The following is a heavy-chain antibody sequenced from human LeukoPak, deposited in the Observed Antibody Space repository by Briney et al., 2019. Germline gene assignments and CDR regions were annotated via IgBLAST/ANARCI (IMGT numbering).Heavy chain of an antibody. CDR3: AASSGWYKGDWFDP. D-gene: IGHD6-19*01. CDR2: IYYSGST. Sequence: SETLSLTCTVSGGSISSYYWSWIRQPPGQGLEWIGYIYYSGSTNYNPSLKSRVTISVDTSKNQFSLKLSSVTAADTAVYYCAASSGWYKGDWFDPWGQGTLVTVSS. J-gene: IGHJ5*02. CDR1: GGSISSYY. V-gene: IGHV4-59*01.